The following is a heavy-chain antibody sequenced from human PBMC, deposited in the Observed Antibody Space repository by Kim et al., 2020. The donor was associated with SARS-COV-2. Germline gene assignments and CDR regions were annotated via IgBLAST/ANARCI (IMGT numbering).Heavy chain of an antibody. Sequence: ASVKVSCKASGYTFTSYTMNWVRQAPGQGLEWMGWINIDKGNTKYVQKFQGRVTITRDTSASTAFMELSSLTSEDTAVYYCARDGTTRNGGYYFDYWCQ. V-gene: IGHV1-3*04. J-gene: IGHJ4*01. D-gene: IGHD1-1*01. CDR1: GYTFTSYT. CDR2: INIDKGNT. CDR3: ARDGTTRNGGYYFDY.